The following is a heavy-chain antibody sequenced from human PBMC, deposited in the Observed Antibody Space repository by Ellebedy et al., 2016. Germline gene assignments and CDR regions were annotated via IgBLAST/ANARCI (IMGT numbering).Heavy chain of an antibody. CDR2: INPNSGAT. V-gene: IGHV1-2*04. D-gene: IGHD5-24*01. Sequence: ASVKVSCKASGYTFSAYYLHWVRQAPGQGLEWMGWINPNSGATNYAPKFQGCLTMTRDTSISTAYMELSRLRSDDTADYYCARQEMATIGDSLDIWGQGTMVTVSS. J-gene: IGHJ3*02. CDR3: ARQEMATIGDSLDI. CDR1: GYTFSAYY.